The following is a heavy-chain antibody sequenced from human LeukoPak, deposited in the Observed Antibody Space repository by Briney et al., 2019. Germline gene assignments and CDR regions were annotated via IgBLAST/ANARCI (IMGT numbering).Heavy chain of an antibody. CDR2: MHYTGNS. J-gene: IGHJ4*02. V-gene: IGHV4-39*07. D-gene: IGHD2-15*01. CDR3: ARGLYCVGDSCYLGNYFGY. Sequence: SETLSLTCTVSGGSTKIENYYWAWIRQSPGKGLEWMGGMHYTGNSKSSPSLKGRVTLSIDTSKNEISLKLTSVTAADTAVYYCARGLYCVGDSCYLGNYFGYWGQGTLVTVSS. CDR1: GGSTKIENYY.